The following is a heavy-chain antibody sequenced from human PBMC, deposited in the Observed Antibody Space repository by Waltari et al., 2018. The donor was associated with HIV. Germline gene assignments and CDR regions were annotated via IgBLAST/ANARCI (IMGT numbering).Heavy chain of an antibody. J-gene: IGHJ4*02. CDR3: TTVGFQVWGSYRYGYYFDY. V-gene: IGHV3-15*01. CDR1: GFTFSYAW. D-gene: IGHD3-16*02. CDR2: IKSKTDGGTT. Sequence: EVQLVESGGGLVKPGGSLRLSCAASGFTFSYAWMSWVRQAPGKGLDWVGRIKSKTDGGTTYYAAPVNGRFTISRDDSKNTLYLQMNSLKTEDTAVYYCTTVGFQVWGSYRYGYYFDYWGQGTLVTVSS.